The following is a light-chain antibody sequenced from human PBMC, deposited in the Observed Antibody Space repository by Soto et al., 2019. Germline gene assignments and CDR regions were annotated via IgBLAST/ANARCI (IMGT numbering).Light chain of an antibody. CDR2: EDT. V-gene: IGLV2-14*02. CDR1: SGDVGSYNL. Sequence: QSVLTQPASVSGSPGQSITISCTGTSGDVGSYNLVSWHQQHPGKAPKLLIYEDTKRPSGVSYRFSVSKSGNTASLTVSGLQAEDESHYYCSSYAGSNTWVFGGGTKLTVL. J-gene: IGLJ3*02. CDR3: SSYAGSNTWV.